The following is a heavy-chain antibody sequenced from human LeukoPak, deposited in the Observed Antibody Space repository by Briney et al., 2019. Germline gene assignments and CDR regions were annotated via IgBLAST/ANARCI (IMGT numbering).Heavy chain of an antibody. J-gene: IGHJ4*02. CDR2: ICTSGST. Sequence: SETLSLTCTVSGGSISSYYWSWIRQPAGKGLEWIGRICTSGSTNYSPSLKSRVTMSVDTSKNQFSLKLSSVTAADTAVYYCARDIVGATYFDYWGQGTLVTVSS. D-gene: IGHD1-26*01. CDR1: GGSISSYY. V-gene: IGHV4-4*07. CDR3: ARDIVGATYFDY.